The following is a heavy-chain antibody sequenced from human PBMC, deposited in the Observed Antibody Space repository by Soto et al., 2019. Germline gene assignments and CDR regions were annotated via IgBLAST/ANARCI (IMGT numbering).Heavy chain of an antibody. CDR1: GFTFDDYG. Sequence: GGSLRLSCAASGFTFDDYGMSWVRQAPGKGLEWVSGINWNGGSTGYADSVKGRFTISRDNAKNSLYLQMNSLRAEDTALYHCATTSSLYGSGTKPQDYWGQGTLVTVSS. CDR2: INWNGGST. V-gene: IGHV3-20*01. J-gene: IGHJ4*02. CDR3: ATTSSLYGSGTKPQDY. D-gene: IGHD3-10*01.